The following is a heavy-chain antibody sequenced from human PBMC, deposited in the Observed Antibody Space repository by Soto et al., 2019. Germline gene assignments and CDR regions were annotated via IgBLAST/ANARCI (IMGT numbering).Heavy chain of an antibody. CDR2: IYYSGST. Sequence: PSETLSLTCTVSGGSISSGGYYWSWIRQHPGKGLEWIGYIYYSGSTYYNPSLKSRVTKSVDTSKNQFSLKLSSVTAADTAVYYCARRDFDRTSGYSYGYLDYWGQGTLVTVSS. CDR3: ARRDFDRTSGYSYGYLDY. J-gene: IGHJ4*02. CDR1: GGSISSGGYY. D-gene: IGHD5-18*01. V-gene: IGHV4-31*03.